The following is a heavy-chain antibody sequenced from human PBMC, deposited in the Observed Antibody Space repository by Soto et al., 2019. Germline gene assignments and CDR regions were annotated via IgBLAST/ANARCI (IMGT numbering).Heavy chain of an antibody. CDR3: ARWDFYYCMDA. CDR2: LNYGGRT. Sequence: QVQLQESGPGLVKPSETLSLTCTVSGASVTSSRYYWNWIRQPPGKGLEWIGFLNYGGRTIYDPSLRSRVTILVYTSKNEFSLKLSSVIAAYTAVYYCARWDFYYCMDAWGQGTTVTVSS. CDR1: GASVTSSRYY. V-gene: IGHV4-61*01. J-gene: IGHJ6*02.